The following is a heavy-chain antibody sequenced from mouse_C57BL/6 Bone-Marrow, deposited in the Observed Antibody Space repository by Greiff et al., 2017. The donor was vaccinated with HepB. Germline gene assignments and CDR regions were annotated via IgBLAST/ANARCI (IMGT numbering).Heavy chain of an antibody. CDR2: INPGSGGT. D-gene: IGHD1-1*01. CDR3: AGAVVARNFDY. J-gene: IGHJ2*01. V-gene: IGHV1-54*01. Sequence: QVQLQQSGAELVRPGPSVKVSCKASGYAFTNYLIEWVKQRPGQGLEWIGVINPGSGGTNYNEKFKGKATLTADKSSSTAYMHLSILTSDDSAVYFCAGAVVARNFDYWGQGTTLTVSS. CDR1: GYAFTNYL.